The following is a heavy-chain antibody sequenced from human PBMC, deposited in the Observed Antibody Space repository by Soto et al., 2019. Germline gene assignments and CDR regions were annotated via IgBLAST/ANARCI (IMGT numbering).Heavy chain of an antibody. CDR2: IKQDGSEK. J-gene: IGHJ6*02. V-gene: IGHV3-7*01. CDR1: GFTFSSYW. CDR3: AREELPGYYYGMDV. Sequence: PWGSLRLSCAASGFTFSSYWMSWVRQAPGKGLEWVANIKQDGSEKYYVDSVKGRFTISRDNAKNSLYLQMNSLRAEDTAVYYCAREELPGYYYGMDVWGQGTTVTVSS. D-gene: IGHD1-1*01.